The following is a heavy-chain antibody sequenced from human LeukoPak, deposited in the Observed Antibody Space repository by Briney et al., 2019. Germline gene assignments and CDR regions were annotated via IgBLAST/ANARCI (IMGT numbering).Heavy chain of an antibody. CDR3: ARDHDDSFDY. V-gene: IGHV1-69*05. Sequence: ASVKVSCKASGGTFSSYAISWVRQAPGQGLEWMGGIIPIFGTANYAQKLQGRVTMTTDTSTSTAYMELRSLRSDDTAVYYCARDHDDSFDYWGQGTLVTVSS. J-gene: IGHJ4*02. D-gene: IGHD3-22*01. CDR2: IIPIFGTA. CDR1: GGTFSSYA.